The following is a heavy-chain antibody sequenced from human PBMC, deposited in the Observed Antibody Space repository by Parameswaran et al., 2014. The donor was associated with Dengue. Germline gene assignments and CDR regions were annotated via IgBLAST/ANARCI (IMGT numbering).Heavy chain of an antibody. CDR1: GFTFSSYS. D-gene: IGHD3-22*01. J-gene: IGHJ6*02. CDR2: ISSSSSYI. Sequence: GESLKISCAASGFTFSSYSMNWVRQAPGKGLEWVSSISSSSSYIYYADSVKGRFTISRDNAKNSLYLQMNSLRAEDTAVYYCARDNYDSSGYYYGSVSYYGMDVWGQGTTVTVSS. CDR3: ARDNYDSSGYYYGSVSYYGMDV. V-gene: IGHV3-21*01.